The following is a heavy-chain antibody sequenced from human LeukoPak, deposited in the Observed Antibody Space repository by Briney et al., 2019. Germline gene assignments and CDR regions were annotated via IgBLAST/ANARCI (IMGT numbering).Heavy chain of an antibody. J-gene: IGHJ5*02. CDR2: IYYSGST. Sequence: PSETLSLTCTVSGGSISSYYWSWIRQPPGKGLEWIGYIYYSGSTNYNPSLKSRVTISVDTSKNQFSLKLSSVTAADTAVYYCARVVVVITTSQLFNWFDPWGQGTLVIVSS. CDR3: ARVVVVITTSQLFNWFDP. CDR1: GGSISSYY. V-gene: IGHV4-59*01. D-gene: IGHD3-22*01.